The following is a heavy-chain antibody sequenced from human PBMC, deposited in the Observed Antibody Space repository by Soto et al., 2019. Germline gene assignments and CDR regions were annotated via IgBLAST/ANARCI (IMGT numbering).Heavy chain of an antibody. J-gene: IGHJ4*02. V-gene: IGHV1-18*01. D-gene: IGHD1-1*01. CDR1: GYTFTSYG. Sequence: QVHLVQSGAEVKKPGASVKVSCKCSGYTFTSYGITWVRQAPGQGLEWMGWISAHNGNTDYAQKLQGRVTVTRDTSTSAAYMELRSLRSDDTAVYYCARGRYGDYWGQGALVTVSS. CDR2: ISAHNGNT. CDR3: ARGRYGDY.